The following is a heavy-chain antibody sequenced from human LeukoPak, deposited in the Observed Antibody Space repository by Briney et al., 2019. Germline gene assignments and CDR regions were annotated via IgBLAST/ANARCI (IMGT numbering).Heavy chain of an antibody. D-gene: IGHD3-10*01. J-gene: IGHJ4*02. Sequence: ASVKVSCKASGYTVTSYDINWVRQATGQGLEWMGWMNPNSGNTGYAQKFQGRVTMTRNTSISTAYMELSSLRSEDTAVYYCARGRSSKVRGVTTKYYFDYWGQGTLVTVSS. CDR1: GYTVTSYD. CDR2: MNPNSGNT. CDR3: ARGRSSKVRGVTTKYYFDY. V-gene: IGHV1-8*01.